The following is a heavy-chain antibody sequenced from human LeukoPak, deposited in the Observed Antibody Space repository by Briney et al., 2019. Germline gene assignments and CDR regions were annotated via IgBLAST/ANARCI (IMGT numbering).Heavy chain of an antibody. D-gene: IGHD6-13*01. CDR2: ITGSGGNT. CDR1: GFTFSDFD. J-gene: IGHJ6*02. Sequence: GGSLRLSCVASGFTFSDFDMNWVRQAPGKGLEWVSVITGSGGNTYYADSVKGRFTISKDNSKNTVYLQMSSLRVDDTAVYYCAKAASSSWPSYYYGMDVWGQGTTVTVSS. CDR3: AKAASSSWPSYYYGMDV. V-gene: IGHV3-23*01.